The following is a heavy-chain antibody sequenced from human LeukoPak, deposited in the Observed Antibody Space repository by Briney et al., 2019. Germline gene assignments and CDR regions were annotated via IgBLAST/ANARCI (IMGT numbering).Heavy chain of an antibody. J-gene: IGHJ5*02. CDR2: IYYSGST. Sequence: SETLSLTCTVSGGSISSGDYYWSWIRQPPGTGLEWIGYIYYSGSTYYNPSLKSRVTISVDTSKNQFSLKLSSVTAADTAVYYCARGAMVRGVAGNWFDPWGQGTLVTVSS. CDR3: ARGAMVRGVAGNWFDP. D-gene: IGHD3-10*01. CDR1: GGSISSGDYY. V-gene: IGHV4-30-4*01.